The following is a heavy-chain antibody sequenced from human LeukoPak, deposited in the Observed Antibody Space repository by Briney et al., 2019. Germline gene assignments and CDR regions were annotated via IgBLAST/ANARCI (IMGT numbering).Heavy chain of an antibody. CDR2: ISAYNGNT. J-gene: IGHJ4*02. V-gene: IGHV1-18*01. Sequence: ASVKVSCKASGYTFTSYGISWVRQAPGQGLEWMGWISAYNGNTNYAQKLQGRVTITTDTSTSTAYMELRSLRSDDTAVYYCARAYYYGSGSYYSYYFDYWGQGTLVTVSS. CDR1: GYTFTSYG. D-gene: IGHD3-10*01. CDR3: ARAYYYGSGSYYSYYFDY.